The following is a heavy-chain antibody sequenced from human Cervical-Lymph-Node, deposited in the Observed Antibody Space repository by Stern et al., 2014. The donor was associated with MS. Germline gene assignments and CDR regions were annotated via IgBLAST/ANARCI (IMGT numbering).Heavy chain of an antibody. J-gene: IGHJ4*02. CDR2: VYFGGSA. CDR1: GASMNTNY. CDR3: ARAYNYRYPPDY. V-gene: IGHV4-59*01. Sequence: VQLVQSGPGLVRPSETLSLTCTVSGASMNTNYWSWIRQPPGKGLEWIGFVYFGGSANYNPSLRSRVTLSMDTSENQFSLKMTSVTAADTAVYYCARAYNYRYPPDYWGQGILVTVSS. D-gene: IGHD5-24*01.